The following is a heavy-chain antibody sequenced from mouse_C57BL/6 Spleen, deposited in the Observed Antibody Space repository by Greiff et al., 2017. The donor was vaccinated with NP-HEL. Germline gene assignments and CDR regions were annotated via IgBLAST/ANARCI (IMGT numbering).Heavy chain of an antibody. Sequence: QVQLQQPGAELVKPGASVKLSCKASGYTFTSYCMHWVKQRPGQGLEWIGMIHPNSGSTNYNEKFKSKATLTVDKSSSTAYMQLSSLTSEYSAVYYWAGTTGVDRYFDVGGKGTTVTVSS. CDR3: AGTTGVDRYFDV. CDR1: GYTFTSYC. V-gene: IGHV1-64*01. D-gene: IGHD1-1*01. CDR2: IHPNSGST. J-gene: IGHJ1*03.